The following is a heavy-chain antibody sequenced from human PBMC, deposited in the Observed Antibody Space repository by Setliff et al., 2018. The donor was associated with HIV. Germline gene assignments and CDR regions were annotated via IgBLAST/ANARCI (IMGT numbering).Heavy chain of an antibody. J-gene: IGHJ4*02. Sequence: PSETLSLTCTVSGGSISSHYWSWIRQHPEKGLEWIGYIYYSGTTTYNPSLRSRVTISLDTSLNQFSLKVNSVTAADTAVYYCASSTRKSFDFWTDSRTTYPPYYFDYWGQGTLVTVSS. CDR2: IYYSGTT. V-gene: IGHV4-59*11. D-gene: IGHD3-3*01. CDR1: GGSISSHY. CDR3: ASSTRKSFDFWTDSRTTYPPYYFDY.